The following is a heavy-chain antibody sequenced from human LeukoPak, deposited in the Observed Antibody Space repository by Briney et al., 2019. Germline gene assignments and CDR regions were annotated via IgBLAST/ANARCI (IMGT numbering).Heavy chain of an antibody. CDR2: IYSSGST. J-gene: IGHJ4*02. Sequence: SETLSLTCTVSGGSISSSSYYWSWIRQPAGKGLEWIGRIYSSGSTNYNPSLESRVTMSVDTSKNQLSLKLSSVTAADTAVYYCARDVVAAAGTWDYWGQGTLVTVSS. D-gene: IGHD6-13*01. V-gene: IGHV4-61*02. CDR3: ARDVVAAAGTWDY. CDR1: GGSISSSSYY.